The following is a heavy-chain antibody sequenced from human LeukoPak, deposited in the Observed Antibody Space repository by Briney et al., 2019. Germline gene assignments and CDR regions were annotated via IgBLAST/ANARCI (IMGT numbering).Heavy chain of an antibody. J-gene: IGHJ6*02. D-gene: IGHD2-15*01. CDR2: ISGDGGST. CDR3: AKGLTDIVVVVAATNYYYYGMDV. V-gene: IGHV3-43*02. Sequence: GGSLRLSCAASGFTFDDYAMHRVRQAPGKGLEWVSLISGDGGSTYYADSVKGRFTISRDNSKNSLYLQMNSLRTEDTALYYCAKGLTDIVVVVAATNYYYYGMDVWGQGTTVTVSS. CDR1: GFTFDDYA.